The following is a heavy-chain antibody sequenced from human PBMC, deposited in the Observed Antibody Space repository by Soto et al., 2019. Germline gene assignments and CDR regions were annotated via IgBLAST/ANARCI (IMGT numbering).Heavy chain of an antibody. CDR3: LRDGPCITTGCYGDWFVP. Sequence: EVQLVESGGGLVQPGGSLRLSCAASGFTFSTYWMHWIRQVPGKGLEWVLRINSDASHTYYADSVKGRFTISRDNVKNALLFEMHGRRAAYTAVCYCLRDGPCITTGCYGDWFVPWGQGTLVTVSS. J-gene: IGHJ5*02. V-gene: IGHV3-74*01. CDR2: INSDASHT. D-gene: IGHD2-2*01. CDR1: GFTFSTYW.